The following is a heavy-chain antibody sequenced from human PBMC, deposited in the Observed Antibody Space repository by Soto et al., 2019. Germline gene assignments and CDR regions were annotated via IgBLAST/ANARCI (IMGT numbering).Heavy chain of an antibody. CDR3: ARGRMKQWLANDAFDI. V-gene: IGHV1-18*01. J-gene: IGHJ3*02. D-gene: IGHD6-19*01. CDR1: GYTFTSYG. CDR2: ISAYNGNT. Sequence: ASVKVSCKASGYTFTSYGISWARQAPGQGLEWMGWISAYNGNTNYAQKLQGRVTMTTDTSTSTAYMELRSLRSDDTAVYYCARGRMKQWLANDAFDIWGQGTMVTVSS.